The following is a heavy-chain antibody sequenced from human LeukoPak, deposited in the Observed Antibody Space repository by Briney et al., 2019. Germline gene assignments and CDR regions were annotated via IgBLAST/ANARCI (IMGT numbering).Heavy chain of an antibody. Sequence: SVKVSCKASGGTFTSYDINWVRQAPGQGLEWMGGIIPIFGTANYAQKFQGRVTITADESTSTAYMELSSLRSEDTAVYYCARSIAAAALQGYFDYWGQGTLVTVSS. CDR2: IIPIFGTA. D-gene: IGHD6-13*01. CDR3: ARSIAAAALQGYFDY. CDR1: GGTFTSYD. V-gene: IGHV1-69*01. J-gene: IGHJ4*02.